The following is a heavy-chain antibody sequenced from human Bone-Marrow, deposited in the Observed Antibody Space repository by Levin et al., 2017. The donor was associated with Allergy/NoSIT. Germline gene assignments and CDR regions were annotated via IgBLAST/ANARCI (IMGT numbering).Heavy chain of an antibody. D-gene: IGHD1-26*01. CDR1: GFTFSSYG. CDR3: AKDYLSGSYYEGLGFDY. V-gene: IGHV3-30*18. J-gene: IGHJ4*02. CDR2: ISYDGSNK. Sequence: PGGSLRLSCAASGFTFSSYGMHWVRQAPGKGLEWVAVISYDGSNKYYADAVKGRLTISRDNSKNTLYLQMNSLRAEDTAVYYCAKDYLSGSYYEGLGFDYWGQGTLVTVSS.